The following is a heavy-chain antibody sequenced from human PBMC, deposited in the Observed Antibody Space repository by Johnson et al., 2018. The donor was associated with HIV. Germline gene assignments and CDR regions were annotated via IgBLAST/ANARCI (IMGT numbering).Heavy chain of an antibody. CDR1: GFTFSSYD. D-gene: IGHD3-16*01. CDR3: ARGGAHDAFDI. J-gene: IGHJ3*02. Sequence: MQLVESGGGLVQPGGSLRLACAASGFTFSSYDMHWVRQATGKGLEWVSAIGTAGDTYYPGSVKGRFTISRENAKNSLYLQMNSLRGGEPAVYYCARGGAHDAFDIWGQGTMVTVSS. CDR2: IGTAGDT. V-gene: IGHV3-13*01.